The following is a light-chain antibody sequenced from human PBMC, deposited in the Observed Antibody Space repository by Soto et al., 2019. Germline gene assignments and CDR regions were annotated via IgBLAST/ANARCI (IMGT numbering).Light chain of an antibody. V-gene: IGKV1-17*01. J-gene: IGKJ1*01. CDR3: QQVMTYPQT. Sequence: DIQMTQSPSSLSASVGDRVTITCRASQSISTYLSWYQHKPGKAPKLLILAASSLQSGVPSRFSGGGSGTEFTLTISSLQPEDFATYYCQQVMTYPQTFGQGTKVDIK. CDR1: QSISTY. CDR2: AAS.